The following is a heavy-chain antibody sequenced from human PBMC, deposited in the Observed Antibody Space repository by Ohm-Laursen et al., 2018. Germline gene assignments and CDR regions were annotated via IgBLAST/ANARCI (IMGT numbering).Heavy chain of an antibody. Sequence: SLRLSCSASGFTFDDYAMHWVRQAPGKGLVWVSGISWNSGSIGYADSVKGRFTISRDNAKNSLYLQMNSLRAEDTAVYYCASGRWSGSSSFDSWGQETLVTVSS. D-gene: IGHD3-3*01. J-gene: IGHJ4*02. V-gene: IGHV3-9*01. CDR3: ASGRWSGSSSFDS. CDR2: ISWNSGSI. CDR1: GFTFDDYA.